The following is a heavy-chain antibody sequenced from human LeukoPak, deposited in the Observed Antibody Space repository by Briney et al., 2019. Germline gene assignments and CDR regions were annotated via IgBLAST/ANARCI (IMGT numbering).Heavy chain of an antibody. Sequence: SETLSLTCTVSGGSIGSSSYYWGWIRQPPGKGLEWIGSIYYSGSTYYNPSLKSRVTISVVTSKNQFSLKLSSVTAADTAVYYCARDSIHYCYMDVWGKGTTVTVSS. CDR1: GGSIGSSSYY. J-gene: IGHJ6*03. CDR3: ARDSIHYCYMDV. V-gene: IGHV4-39*07. CDR2: IYYSGST.